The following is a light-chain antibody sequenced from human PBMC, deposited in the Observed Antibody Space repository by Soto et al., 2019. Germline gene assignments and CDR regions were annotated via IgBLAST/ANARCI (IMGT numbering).Light chain of an antibody. CDR2: DAS. V-gene: IGKV1-5*01. J-gene: IGKJ4*01. Sequence: DIQMTQSPSTLSASVGDRVTITCRASQSISRWLAWSQQKPGKAPKLLIYDASNLQSGVSSRFSGSGSGTEFTLTITSLQPDDFATYYCQQYNSFLTFGGGTKVEI. CDR3: QQYNSFLT. CDR1: QSISRW.